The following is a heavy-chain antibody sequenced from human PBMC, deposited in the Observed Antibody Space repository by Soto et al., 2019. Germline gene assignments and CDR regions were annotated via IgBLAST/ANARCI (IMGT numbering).Heavy chain of an antibody. Sequence: ASVKVSGKDSGYTFNPYGISLVRQAPAQGVEWMGGISTYNGDTNYTQKLQGRVTMTTDTSTSTSYMELRSLRAADTAVYYCARPYCSTTSCHNWFDPWGQGTLVTVSS. CDR2: ISTYNGDT. V-gene: IGHV1-18*01. CDR3: ARPYCSTTSCHNWFDP. D-gene: IGHD2-2*01. CDR1: GYTFNPYG. J-gene: IGHJ5*02.